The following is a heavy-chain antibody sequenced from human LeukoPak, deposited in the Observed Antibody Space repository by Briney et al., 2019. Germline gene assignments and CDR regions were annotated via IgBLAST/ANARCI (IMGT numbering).Heavy chain of an antibody. J-gene: IGHJ4*02. D-gene: IGHD2-2*01. CDR3: ARSYCSSTSCHVDY. V-gene: IGHV4-59*01. CDR1: GGSISSYY. CDR2: IYYSGST. Sequence: SETLSLICTVSGGSISSYYWSWIRQPPGKGLEWIGYIYYSGSTNYNPSLKSRVTISVDTSKNQFSLKLSSVTAADTAVYYCARSYCSSTSCHVDYWGRGTLVTVSS.